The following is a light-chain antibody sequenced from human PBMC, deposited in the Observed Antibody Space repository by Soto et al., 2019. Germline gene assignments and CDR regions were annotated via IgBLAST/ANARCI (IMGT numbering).Light chain of an antibody. Sequence: QSALTQPPSASGSPGQSVTISCTGTSSDVGGYNYVSWYQQHPGKAPKLMIYEVSKRPSGVPDRFSGSKSGNTASLTVSGLQAEDEADYYCSSYAVSNLSVVFGGGTQLTVL. V-gene: IGLV2-8*01. J-gene: IGLJ7*01. CDR3: SSYAVSNLSVV. CDR2: EVS. CDR1: SSDVGGYNY.